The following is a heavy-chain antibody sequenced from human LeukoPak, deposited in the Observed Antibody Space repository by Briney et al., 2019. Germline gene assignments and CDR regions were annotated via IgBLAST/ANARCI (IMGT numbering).Heavy chain of an antibody. D-gene: IGHD3-16*02. CDR1: GGSISSGSYY. J-gene: IGHJ4*02. CDR3: AREGWGHYDYVWGSYRSN. V-gene: IGHV4-61*02. Sequence: SETLSLTCTVSGGSISSGSYYWSWIRQRAGKGLEWIGRIYTSGSTNYNPSLKSRVTISVDTSKNQFSLKLSSVTAADTAVYYCAREGWGHYDYVWGSYRSNWGQGTLVTVSS. CDR2: IYTSGST.